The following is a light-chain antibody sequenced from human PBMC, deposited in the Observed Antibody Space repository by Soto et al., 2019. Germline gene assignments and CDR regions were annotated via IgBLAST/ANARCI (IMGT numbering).Light chain of an antibody. Sequence: DIQITQSPSSLSASVGDRVSITCRASQDIGNDLGWYQQKPGKAPKRLIYAASILQSGVPSRFSGSRSGTDFTLTISSLQPEDFAIYYCLQHHSYSWTFGQGTKVDIK. CDR1: QDIGND. J-gene: IGKJ1*01. CDR3: LQHHSYSWT. V-gene: IGKV1-17*01. CDR2: AAS.